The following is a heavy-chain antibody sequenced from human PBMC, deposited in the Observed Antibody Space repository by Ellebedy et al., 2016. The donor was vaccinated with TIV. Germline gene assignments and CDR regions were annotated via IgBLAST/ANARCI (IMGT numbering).Heavy chain of an antibody. CDR2: VYYSGDT. Sequence: MPSETLSLTCTVSGGSIRSYYGSWIRQPPGTGTEWIGYVYYSGDTNYKPSLKSRVSMSVDTSKNQFSLTLSSVTAADTAVYYCARFANSYGLDVWGQGTTVTVSS. CDR3: ARFANSYGLDV. CDR1: GGSIRSYY. V-gene: IGHV4-59*01. J-gene: IGHJ6*02.